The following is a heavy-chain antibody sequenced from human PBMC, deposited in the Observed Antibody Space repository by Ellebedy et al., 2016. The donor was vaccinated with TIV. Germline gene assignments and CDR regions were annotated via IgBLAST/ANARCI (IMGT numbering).Heavy chain of an antibody. CDR2: IYYSGDT. CDR1: GGSNSSGGYY. Sequence: SETLSLXXTVSGGSNSSGGYYWSWIRQHPGKGLEWIGYIYYSGDTSYNPSLKSRVTISVDTSKNQFSLKLSSVTAADTAVYYCARGFRDDYGDYLWSPGSYGMDVWGQGTTVTVSS. J-gene: IGHJ6*02. D-gene: IGHD4-17*01. CDR3: ARGFRDDYGDYLWSPGSYGMDV. V-gene: IGHV4-31*03.